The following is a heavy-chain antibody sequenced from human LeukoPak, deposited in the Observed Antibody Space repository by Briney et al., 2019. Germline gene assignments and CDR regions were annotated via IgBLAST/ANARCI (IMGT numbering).Heavy chain of an antibody. CDR2: IRDSGEA. D-gene: IGHD3/OR15-3a*01. V-gene: IGHV3-66*03. J-gene: IGHJ5*02. Sequence: PGGSLRLSCAVSGFIVSDYYMSWVRQAPGKGLEWVGLIRDSGEAFYADFARGRFAISRDESENALYLQMNSLRVEDTAVYFCARDRAANQDWVEFDPWGQGTPVIVSS. CDR1: GFIVSDYY. CDR3: ARDRAANQDWVEFDP.